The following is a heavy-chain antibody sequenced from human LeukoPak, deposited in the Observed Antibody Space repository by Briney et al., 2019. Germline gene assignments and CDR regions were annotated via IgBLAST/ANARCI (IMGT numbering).Heavy chain of an antibody. CDR3: ARQPYSSSWYGAFDI. CDR1: GGSISSSSYY. D-gene: IGHD6-13*01. Sequence: PSETLSLTCTVSGGSISSSSYYWGWIRQPPGKGLEWIGSIYYSGSTYYNPSLKSRVTISVDTSKDQFSLKLNSVTAADTAVYYCARQPYSSSWYGAFDIWGQGTMVTVSS. V-gene: IGHV4-39*01. CDR2: IYYSGST. J-gene: IGHJ3*02.